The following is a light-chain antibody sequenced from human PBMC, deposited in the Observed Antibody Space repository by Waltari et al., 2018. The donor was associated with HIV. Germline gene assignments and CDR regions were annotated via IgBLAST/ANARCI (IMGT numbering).Light chain of an antibody. Sequence: QSALTQPASVSGSPGQSITISCTGTSSDVGGYNLVSWYQQHPGKAPKLMIYEVSKQPSGVSNRFSGSKSGNTASLTISGLRAEDEADYYCCAYAGSTTYVIFGGGTKLTVL. J-gene: IGLJ2*01. CDR1: SSDVGGYNL. V-gene: IGLV2-23*02. CDR3: CAYAGSTTYVI. CDR2: EVS.